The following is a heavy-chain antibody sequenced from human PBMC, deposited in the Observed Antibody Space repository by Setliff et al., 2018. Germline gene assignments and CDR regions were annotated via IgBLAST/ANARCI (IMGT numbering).Heavy chain of an antibody. V-gene: IGHV4-39*07. J-gene: IGHJ1*01. Sequence: SETLSLTCTVSGVSISSTTYYWTWVRQPPGKGLEWIGTVSFFGSSYYSPSLKSRLAISLDTSGNRFSLNLTSVTAADTAVYYCARVDFTMIQGVLGLWGQGTLVTVSS. CDR1: GVSISSTTYY. D-gene: IGHD3-10*01. CDR2: VSFFGSS. CDR3: ARVDFTMIQGVLGL.